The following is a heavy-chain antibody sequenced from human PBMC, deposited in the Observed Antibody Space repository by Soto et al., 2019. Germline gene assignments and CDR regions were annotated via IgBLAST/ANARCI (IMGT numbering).Heavy chain of an antibody. CDR2: INPSGGST. CDR1: GYTFTSYY. Sequence: ASVKVSCKASGYTFTSYYMHWVRQAPGQGLEWMGIINPSGGSTSYAQKFQGRVTTTRDTSTSTVYMELSSLRSEDTAAYYCARVSRDGYNRPYYFDYWGQGTLVTVS. V-gene: IGHV1-46*01. CDR3: ARVSRDGYNRPYYFDY. J-gene: IGHJ4*02. D-gene: IGHD5-12*01.